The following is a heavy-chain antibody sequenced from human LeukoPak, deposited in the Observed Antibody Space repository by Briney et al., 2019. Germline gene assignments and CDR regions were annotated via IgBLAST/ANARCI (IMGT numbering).Heavy chain of an antibody. V-gene: IGHV3-23*01. D-gene: IGHD4-23*01. CDR1: GFTFSSYG. J-gene: IGHJ6*02. CDR3: AKGGWEPMDV. Sequence: GGSLRLSCAASGFTFSSYGMSWVRQAPGKGLEWVSTLSGSDGTTYYAGSVKGRFTVSRDNTKNTFYLQMNSLRAEDTAVYYCAKGGWEPMDVWGQGTTVTVSS. CDR2: LSGSDGTT.